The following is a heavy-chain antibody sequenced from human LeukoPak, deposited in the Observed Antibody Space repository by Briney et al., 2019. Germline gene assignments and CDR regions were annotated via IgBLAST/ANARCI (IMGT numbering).Heavy chain of an antibody. CDR1: GYALTAYY. Sequence: GASVTVSFTASGYALTAYYMHWVRQAPGQGLEWMGWINPNSGGTNYAQNFQGRVNMTRDTSINTAYMELSGLTSDDTAVYYCAALTSGYYYGVDVWGQGTTVTVSS. CDR3: AALTSGYYYGVDV. V-gene: IGHV1-2*02. J-gene: IGHJ6*02. CDR2: INPNSGGT. D-gene: IGHD2-2*01.